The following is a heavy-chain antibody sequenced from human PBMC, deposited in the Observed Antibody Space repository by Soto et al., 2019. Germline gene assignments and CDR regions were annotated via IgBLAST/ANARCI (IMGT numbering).Heavy chain of an antibody. V-gene: IGHV5-51*01. D-gene: IGHD3-10*01. Sequence: GESLKISCKGSGYSFTSYWIGWVRQMPGKGLEWMGIIYPGDSDTRYSPSFQGQVTISADKSISTAYLQWSSLKASDTAMYYCPRQEVLWFGDSYYYYGMDLWGQGTPVTVSS. CDR3: PRQEVLWFGDSYYYYGMDL. J-gene: IGHJ6*02. CDR2: IYPGDSDT. CDR1: GYSFTSYW.